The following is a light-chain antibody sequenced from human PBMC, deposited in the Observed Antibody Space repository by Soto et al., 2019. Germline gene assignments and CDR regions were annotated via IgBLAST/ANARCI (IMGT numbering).Light chain of an antibody. CDR3: QQRSNWPPYT. Sequence: EIVLTQSPATLSLSPGERATLSCRASQSVSSYFAWYQQKPGQAPRLLIQDASNRATGIPARFSGSGSGTDFTLTISSLEPEDSAVYYCQQRSNWPPYTFGQGTKLEIK. J-gene: IGKJ2*01. V-gene: IGKV3-11*01. CDR1: QSVSSY. CDR2: DAS.